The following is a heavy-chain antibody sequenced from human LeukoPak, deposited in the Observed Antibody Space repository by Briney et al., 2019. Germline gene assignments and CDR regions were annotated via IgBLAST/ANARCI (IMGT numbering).Heavy chain of an antibody. J-gene: IGHJ1*01. CDR2: INPNSGGT. CDR1: GSTXTGSY. D-gene: IGHD1-26*01. Sequence: ASVKVSCKASGSTXTGSYMHWVRQAPGQGLGWMGWINPNSGGTNYAQKFQGRVTMTRDTSISTAYMELSRLRSDDTAVYYCARDWAWEQVWFQHWGQGTQVIVSS. V-gene: IGHV1-2*02. CDR3: ARDWAWEQVWFQH.